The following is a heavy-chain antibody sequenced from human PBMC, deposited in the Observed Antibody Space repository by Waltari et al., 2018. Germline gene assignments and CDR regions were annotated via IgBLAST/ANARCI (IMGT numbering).Heavy chain of an antibody. J-gene: IGHJ4*02. V-gene: IGHV3-73*01. Sequence: EVQLVESGGALVQPGGPLKLSCSTSVLIFRHFAIHWVRQASGKGPEWVGRIRSRTKGDATAYSPSVEGRFTISRDDSKNAVYLQMNSLNTDDTAVYYCIRPFELGIDWGQGTLVTVSS. CDR3: IRPFELGID. D-gene: IGHD7-27*01. CDR2: IRSRTKGDAT. CDR1: VLIFRHFA.